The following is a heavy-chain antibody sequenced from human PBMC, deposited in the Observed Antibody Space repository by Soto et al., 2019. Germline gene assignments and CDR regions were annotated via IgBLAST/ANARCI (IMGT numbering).Heavy chain of an antibody. Sequence: ASVKVSCKASGYTFTSYYMHWVRQAPGQGLEWMGIINPSGGSTSYAQKFQGRVTMTRDTSTSTVYMELSSLRSEDTAVYYCARALAPDPYYDYIWGRPYDASHIWGPGTMVTVSS. CDR2: INPSGGST. D-gene: IGHD3-16*01. J-gene: IGHJ3*02. V-gene: IGHV1-46*03. CDR3: ARALAPDPYYDYIWGRPYDASHI. CDR1: GYTFTSYY.